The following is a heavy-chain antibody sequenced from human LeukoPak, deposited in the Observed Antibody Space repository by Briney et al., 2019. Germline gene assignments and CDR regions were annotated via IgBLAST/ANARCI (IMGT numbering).Heavy chain of an antibody. CDR1: GYTFTSYG. V-gene: IGHV1-18*01. D-gene: IGHD6-19*01. CDR2: ISAYNGNT. Sequence: ASVKVSCKASGYTFTSYGISWVRQAPGQGLEWMGWISAYNGNTNYAQKLQGRVTMTTDTSTSTAYMELRSLRSDDTAVYYCARQFLTQISSGWFGWWVDPWGQGTLVTVSS. CDR3: ARQFLTQISSGWFGWWVDP. J-gene: IGHJ5*02.